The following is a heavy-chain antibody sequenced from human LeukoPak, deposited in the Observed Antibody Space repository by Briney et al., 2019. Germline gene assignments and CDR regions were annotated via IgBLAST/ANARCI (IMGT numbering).Heavy chain of an antibody. D-gene: IGHD2-15*01. V-gene: IGHV4-39*01. CDR3: ARQEWRATGYYKWFDP. CDR1: GGSISSSSFY. J-gene: IGHJ5*02. Sequence: SETLSLTCSVSGGSISSSSFYWGWIRQPPEKGLEWIGSIYYSGNTYYNTSLTSRVTMFVDTSNNQFSLKLTSVTAADTAVYFCARQEWRATGYYKWFDPWGQGTLVTVSS. CDR2: IYYSGNT.